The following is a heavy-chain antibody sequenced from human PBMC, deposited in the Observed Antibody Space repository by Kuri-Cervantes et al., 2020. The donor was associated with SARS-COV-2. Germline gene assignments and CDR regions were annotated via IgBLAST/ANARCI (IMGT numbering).Heavy chain of an antibody. J-gene: IGHJ3*02. Sequence: GESLKISCAASGFTFSSYGMHWVRQAPGKGLEWVAVIWYDGSNKYYADSVKGRFTISRDNSKNTLYLQMNSLRAEDTAMYYCANLAVGATTGAFDIWGQGTMVT. CDR1: GFTFSSYG. D-gene: IGHD1-26*01. V-gene: IGHV3-30*02. CDR3: ANLAVGATTGAFDI. CDR2: IWYDGSNK.